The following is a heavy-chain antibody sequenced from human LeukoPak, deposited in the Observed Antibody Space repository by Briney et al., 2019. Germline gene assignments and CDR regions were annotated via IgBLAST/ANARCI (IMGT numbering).Heavy chain of an antibody. CDR2: ISSDGGST. CDR3: ARAGSSFAWVWFDP. CDR1: GFTFSNYA. D-gene: IGHD6-13*01. Sequence: AGGSLRLSCAASGFTFSNYAMHWVRQAPGKGLEYVSTISSDGGSTSYANSVKGRFTISRDNSKNTLYLQTGSLRAEDMAVYYCARAGSSFAWVWFDPWGQGTLVSVSS. J-gene: IGHJ5*02. V-gene: IGHV3-64*01.